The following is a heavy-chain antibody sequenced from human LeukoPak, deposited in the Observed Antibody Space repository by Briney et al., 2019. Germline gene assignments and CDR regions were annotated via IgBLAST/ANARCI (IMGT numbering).Heavy chain of an antibody. CDR2: ISSSSSYI. V-gene: IGHV3-21*01. CDR3: ARDSTMGYYDAFDI. CDR1: GFTVSSNY. J-gene: IGHJ3*02. Sequence: PGGSLRLSCAASGFTVSSNYMSWVRQAPGKGLEWVSSISSSSSYIYYADSVKGRFTISRDNAKNSLYLQMNSLRAEDTAVYYCARDSTMGYYDAFDIWGQGTMVTVSS. D-gene: IGHD3-10*01.